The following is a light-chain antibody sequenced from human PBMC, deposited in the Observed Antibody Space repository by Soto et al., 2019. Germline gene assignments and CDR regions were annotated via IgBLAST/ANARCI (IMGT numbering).Light chain of an antibody. CDR1: QSVSNS. Sequence: EIVMTQSPATLSVSPGERATLSCRASQSVSNSLAWFQRRPGQAPSLLIFDASTRATGIPARFSGSGSGTDFTLTISSLQSEDFAVYYCQQYNNWPYTFGQGTKLEI. V-gene: IGKV3-15*01. CDR3: QQYNNWPYT. CDR2: DAS. J-gene: IGKJ2*01.